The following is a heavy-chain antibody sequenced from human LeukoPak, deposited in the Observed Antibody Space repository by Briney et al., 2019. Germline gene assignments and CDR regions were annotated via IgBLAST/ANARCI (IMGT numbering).Heavy chain of an antibody. J-gene: IGHJ4*02. D-gene: IGHD2-15*01. V-gene: IGHV3-21*01. Sequence: GGSLRLSCAASGFTFSNYWMNWVRQAPGKGLEWVSSISRSSTYIFYADSVKGRFTISRDNAKNSLYLQMNSLRAEDTAVYYCARDPCSGGSCSDDWGQGTLVTVSS. CDR2: ISRSSTYI. CDR1: GFTFSNYW. CDR3: ARDPCSGGSCSDD.